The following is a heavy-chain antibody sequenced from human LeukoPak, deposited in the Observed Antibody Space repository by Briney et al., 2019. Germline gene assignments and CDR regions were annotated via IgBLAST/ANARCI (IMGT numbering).Heavy chain of an antibody. CDR2: IYVNGFT. V-gene: IGHV4-4*07. Sequence: SETLSLTCSVSIDSLSSYYWSWIRQSAGKGLEWIGRIYVNGFTDYNPSLRGRVTMSIDTSNKRFSMKLSSVTAADTVVYFCAGGGTQSLVVFDYWGQGNRVTVSS. J-gene: IGHJ4*02. D-gene: IGHD1-26*01. CDR3: AGGGTQSLVVFDY. CDR1: IDSLSSYY.